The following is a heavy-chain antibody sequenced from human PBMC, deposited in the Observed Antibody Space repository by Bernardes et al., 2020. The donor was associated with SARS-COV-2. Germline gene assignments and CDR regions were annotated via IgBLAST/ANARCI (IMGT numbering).Heavy chain of an antibody. V-gene: IGHV3-74*01. CDR1: GFTFSSSW. D-gene: IGHD2-8*01. J-gene: IGHJ6*02. CDR2: TNSDGSST. Sequence: GGSLRLSCAASGFTFSSSWMHWVRQAPGKGLVWVSRTNSDGSSTNYADSVKGRFTISRDNAKNTLYLQMNSLRAEDTAVYYCARDLGYCTNGVCSPWGQGTKVTVSS. CDR3: ARDLGYCTNGVCSP.